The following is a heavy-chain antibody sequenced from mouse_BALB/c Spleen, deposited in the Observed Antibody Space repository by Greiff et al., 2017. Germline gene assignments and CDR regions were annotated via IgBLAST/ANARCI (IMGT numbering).Heavy chain of an antibody. CDR3: ARPAIYYGYDGGPSWFAY. V-gene: IGHV1-4*01. CDR2: INPSSGYT. CDR1: GYTFTSYT. D-gene: IGHD2-2*01. Sequence: VQLQQSGAELARPGASVKMSCKASGYTFTSYTMHWVKQRPGQGLEWIGYINPSSGYTNYNQKFKDKATLTADKSSSTAYMQLSSLTSEDSAVYYCARPAIYYGYDGGPSWFAYWGQGTLVTVSA. J-gene: IGHJ3*01.